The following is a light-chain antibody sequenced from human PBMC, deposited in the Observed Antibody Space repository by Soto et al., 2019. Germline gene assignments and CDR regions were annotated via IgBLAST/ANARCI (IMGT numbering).Light chain of an antibody. J-gene: IGKJ1*01. CDR3: QQYGSSGT. Sequence: DIQMTQSPSTLSASVGDTVTVTCRASQSVSGWLAWYQQKPGEAPKLLIYAASSLQSGVPSRFSGSGSGTDFTLTISRLEPEDFAVYYCQQYGSSGTFGQGTKVDIK. V-gene: IGKV1-5*01. CDR2: AAS. CDR1: QSVSGW.